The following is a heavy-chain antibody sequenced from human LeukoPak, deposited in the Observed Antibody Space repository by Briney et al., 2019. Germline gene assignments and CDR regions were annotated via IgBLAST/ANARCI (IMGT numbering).Heavy chain of an antibody. CDR1: GFTFSSYS. CDR3: AGARYCTNGVCSTHWDY. V-gene: IGHV3-21*01. Sequence: GGSLRLSCAASGFTFSSYSMNWVRQAPGKGLEWVSSISSSSSYIYYADSVKGRFTISRDNAKNSLYLQMNSLRAEDTAVYYCAGARYCTNGVCSTHWDYWGQGTLVTVSS. CDR2: ISSSSSYI. D-gene: IGHD2-8*01. J-gene: IGHJ4*02.